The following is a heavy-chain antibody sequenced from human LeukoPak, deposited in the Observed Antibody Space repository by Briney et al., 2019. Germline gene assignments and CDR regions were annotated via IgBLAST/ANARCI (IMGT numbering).Heavy chain of an antibody. CDR3: ARDWALGRRRERWFDP. CDR1: GSSISSGSYY. D-gene: IGHD5-24*01. V-gene: IGHV4-61*02. Sequence: SETLSLTCTVSGSSISSGSYYWSWIRQPAGKGLEWIGRIYTSGSTNYNPSLKSRVTISVDTSKNQFSLKLSSVTAADTAVYYCARDWALGRRRERWFDPWGQGTLVTVSS. J-gene: IGHJ5*02. CDR2: IYTSGST.